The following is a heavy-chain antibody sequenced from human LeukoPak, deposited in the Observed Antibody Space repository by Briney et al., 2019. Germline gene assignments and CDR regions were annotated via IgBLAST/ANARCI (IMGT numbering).Heavy chain of an antibody. CDR2: INPNSGGT. CDR3: ARDYYGSRSLSGISSPSNWFDP. D-gene: IGHD3-10*01. CDR1: GYTFTGYY. J-gene: IGHJ5*02. Sequence: ASVKVSCKASGYTFTGYYMHWLRQAPGQGLEWMGRINPNSGGTNYAQKFQGRVTMTRDTSISTAYMELSRLRSDDTAVYYCARDYYGSRSLSGISSPSNWFDPWGQGTLVTVSS. V-gene: IGHV1-2*06.